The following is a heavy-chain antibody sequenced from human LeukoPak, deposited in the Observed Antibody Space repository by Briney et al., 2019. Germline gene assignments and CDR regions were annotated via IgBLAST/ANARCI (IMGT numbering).Heavy chain of an antibody. Sequence: PGGSLRLSCAASGFTFSNAWMSWVRQAPGKGLEWVGRIKSKTDGGTTDYAAPVKGRFTISRDDSKNMLYLQMNSLKTEDTAVYYCTTDSWSYDSSGYYYYWGQGTLVTVSS. D-gene: IGHD3-22*01. CDR2: IKSKTDGGTT. CDR1: GFTFSNAW. CDR3: TTDSWSYDSSGYYYY. V-gene: IGHV3-15*01. J-gene: IGHJ4*02.